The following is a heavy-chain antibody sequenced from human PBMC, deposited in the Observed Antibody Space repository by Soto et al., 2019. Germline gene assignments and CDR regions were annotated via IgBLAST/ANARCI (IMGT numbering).Heavy chain of an antibody. CDR1: GYTFSSYD. J-gene: IGHJ4*02. V-gene: IGHV1-8*01. CDR2: MNPNTGNT. D-gene: IGHD3-16*01. Sequence: QVQLVQSGADMKKPGASVKVSCKASGYTFSSYDLNWVRQASGQGLEWMGWMNPNTGNTGYAQRFQDRVKMTSNTSISTAYLELSSLRSEDTAVYFCARGGWGPPFDFWGQGTPVTVSS. CDR3: ARGGWGPPFDF.